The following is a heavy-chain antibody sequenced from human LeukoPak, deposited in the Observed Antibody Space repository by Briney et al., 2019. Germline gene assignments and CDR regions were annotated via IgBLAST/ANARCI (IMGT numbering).Heavy chain of an antibody. CDR2: ISSSRSGSKSYI. CDR3: ARDCTSATCYSGLDV. V-gene: IGHV3-21*06. D-gene: IGHD2-2*01. J-gene: IGHJ6*02. CDR1: GFTFSFYS. Sequence: PGGSLRLSCAASGFTFSFYSMNWVRQAPGKGLEWVSSISSSRSGSKSYIYYADSVKGRFTVSRDNAKNSLYLQMNSLRAEDTAVYYCARDCTSATCYSGLDVWGQGTTVTVSS.